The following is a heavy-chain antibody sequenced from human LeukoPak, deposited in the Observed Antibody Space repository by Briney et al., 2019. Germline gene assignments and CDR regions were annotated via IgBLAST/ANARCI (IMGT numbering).Heavy chain of an antibody. CDR1: GGSISSYY. V-gene: IGHV4-59*08. CDR3: ARGGSYYGY. J-gene: IGHJ4*02. CDR2: IYYSGST. D-gene: IGHD1-26*01. Sequence: SETLSLTCTVSGGSISSYYWSWIRQPPGKGLEWIGNIYYSGSTYYNPSLKSRVTISLDTSKSQFSLQLSSVTAADTAVYYCARGGSYYGYWGQGTLVTVSS.